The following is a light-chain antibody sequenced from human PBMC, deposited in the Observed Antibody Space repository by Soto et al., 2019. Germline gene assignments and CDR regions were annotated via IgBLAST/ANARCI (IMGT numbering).Light chain of an antibody. V-gene: IGKV3-11*01. CDR3: QQRSNWTLT. CDR2: DAS. Sequence: EMVLTQSQATLSLYPGERATLSCRASQSVSSYLAWYQQKPGQAPRLLIYDASNTATGIPARFSGSGSGTDFTLTISSLEPEDFAVYYCQQRSNWTLTFGGGTKVDI. J-gene: IGKJ4*01. CDR1: QSVSSY.